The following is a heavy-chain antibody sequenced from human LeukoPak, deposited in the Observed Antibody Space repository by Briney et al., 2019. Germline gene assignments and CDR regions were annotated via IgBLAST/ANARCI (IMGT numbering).Heavy chain of an antibody. CDR1: GFTFNTFN. D-gene: IGHD3-9*01. Sequence: GGSLRLSCAASGFTFNTFNMNWFRKAPGKGLEWSQSITSGGDYIYYADSVKGRFTTSRDNAKNSLSLQLNSLRVEDTAVYYCARGHYDVLAASYKWTPDYWGQGTLVTVSS. J-gene: IGHJ4*02. CDR2: ITSGGDYI. V-gene: IGHV3-21*01. CDR3: ARGHYDVLAASYKWTPDY.